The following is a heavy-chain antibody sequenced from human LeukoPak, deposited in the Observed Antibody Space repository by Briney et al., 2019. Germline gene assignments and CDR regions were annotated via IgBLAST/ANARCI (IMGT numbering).Heavy chain of an antibody. D-gene: IGHD6-19*01. CDR1: GGTFSSYA. J-gene: IGHJ5*02. CDR2: IIPIFGTA. V-gene: IGHV1-69*06. Sequence: GASVKVSCKASGGTFSSYAISWVRQAPGQGLEWMGGIIPIFGTANYAQKFQGRVTITADKSTSTAYMEPSSLRSEDTAVYYCARVSIAVAANWFDPWGQGTLVTVSS. CDR3: ARVSIAVAANWFDP.